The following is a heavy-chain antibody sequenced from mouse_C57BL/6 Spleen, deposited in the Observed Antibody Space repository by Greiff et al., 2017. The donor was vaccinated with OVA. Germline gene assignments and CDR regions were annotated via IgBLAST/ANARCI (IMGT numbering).Heavy chain of an antibody. CDR2: LSSGSSTI. J-gene: IGHJ1*03. V-gene: IGHV5-17*01. D-gene: IGHD2-4*01. CDR1: GFTFSDSG. Sequence: EVKLVESGGGLVKPGGSLKLSCAASGFTFSDSGMHWVRQAPEKGLEWVAYLSSGSSTIYYADTVKGRFTISRDNAKNTLFLQMTSLRSEDTAMYYCARRDYDWYFDVWGTGTTVTVSS. CDR3: ARRDYDWYFDV.